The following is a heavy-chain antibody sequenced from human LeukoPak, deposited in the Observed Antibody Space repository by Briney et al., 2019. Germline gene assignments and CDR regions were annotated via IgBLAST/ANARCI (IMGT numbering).Heavy chain of an antibody. J-gene: IGHJ5*02. CDR2: MSWHSGSI. D-gene: IGHD6-6*01. CDR3: AKDVSSSLFPNEDHCFDP. Sequence: GGSLRLSCAASLFTFDVYYMHWVRQAPGKGLEGGAGMSWHSGSIGYADSVKGRFTISRDNAKNSLYLQMNSLRAEDTALYYCAKDVSSSLFPNEDHCFDPWGQGTLATVPS. CDR1: LFTFDVYY. V-gene: IGHV3-9*01.